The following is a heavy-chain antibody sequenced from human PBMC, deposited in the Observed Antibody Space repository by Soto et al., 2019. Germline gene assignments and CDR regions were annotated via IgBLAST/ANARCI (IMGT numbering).Heavy chain of an antibody. Sequence: VRQMPGKGLEWMGIIYPGDSDTRYSPSFQGQVTISADKSISTAYLQWSSLKASDTAMYYCARVPGYSSSWVDYWGQGTLVTVSS. CDR2: IYPGDSDT. D-gene: IGHD6-13*01. CDR3: ARVPGYSSSWVDY. V-gene: IGHV5-51*01. J-gene: IGHJ4*02.